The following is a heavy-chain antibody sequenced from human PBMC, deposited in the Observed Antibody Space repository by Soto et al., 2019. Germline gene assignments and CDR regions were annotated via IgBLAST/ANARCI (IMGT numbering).Heavy chain of an antibody. CDR1: GFTFSSYG. J-gene: IGHJ4*02. V-gene: IGHV3-33*01. Sequence: QVQLVESGGDVVQPGRSLRLSCAASGFTFSSYGMYWVRQAPGKGLEWVAVISYDGSNKYYADSVKGRFTISRDNSKNTLYLLMNSLRGEDTAVYYCARGYGSGGFDYWGQGTLVTVSS. CDR3: ARGYGSGGFDY. D-gene: IGHD6-19*01. CDR2: ISYDGSNK.